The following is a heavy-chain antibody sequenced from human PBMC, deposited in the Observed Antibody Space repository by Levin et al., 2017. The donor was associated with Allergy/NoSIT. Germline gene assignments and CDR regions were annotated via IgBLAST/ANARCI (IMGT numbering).Heavy chain of an antibody. CDR2: IYYSGST. D-gene: IGHD2-15*01. V-gene: IGHV4-59*01. CDR1: GGSISSYY. CDR3: ARGCSGGSCYGDAFDI. Sequence: SETLSLTCTVSGGSISSYYWSWIRQPPGKGLEWIGYIYYSGSTNYNPSLKSRVTISVDTSKNQFSLKLSSVTAADRAVYYWARGCSGGSCYGDAFDIWGQGTMVTVSS. J-gene: IGHJ3*02.